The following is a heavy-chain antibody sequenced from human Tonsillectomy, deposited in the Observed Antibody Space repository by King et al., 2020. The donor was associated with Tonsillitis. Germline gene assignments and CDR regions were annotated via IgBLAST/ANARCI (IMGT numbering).Heavy chain of an antibody. D-gene: IGHD1-26*01. Sequence: VQLVESGGGLVQPGGSLRLSCAASGFTFSRYAMTWVRQAPGRGLEGVSVISGNGASIYYADAVKGRFTLSREDAQNTLYLQMNSLRAEDTAVYYCAKDGSGMGYYYYYMDVWGKGTTVTVSS. J-gene: IGHJ6*03. CDR2: ISGNGASI. V-gene: IGHV3-23*04. CDR3: AKDGSGMGYYYYYMDV. CDR1: GFTFSRYA.